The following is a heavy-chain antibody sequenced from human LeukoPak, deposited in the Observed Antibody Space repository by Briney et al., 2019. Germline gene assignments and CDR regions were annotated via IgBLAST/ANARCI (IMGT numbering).Heavy chain of an antibody. Sequence: SETLSLTCTVSGYSISSGYYWGWIRQPPGKGLEWIGSIYHSGSTYYNPSRKSRVTISVDTSKNQFSLKLNSVTAADTAVYYCARGTTYNQYYYDSSGYYSFDYWGQGTLVTVSS. V-gene: IGHV4-38-2*02. CDR1: GYSISSGYY. CDR3: ARGTTYNQYYYDSSGYYSFDY. CDR2: IYHSGST. D-gene: IGHD3-22*01. J-gene: IGHJ4*02.